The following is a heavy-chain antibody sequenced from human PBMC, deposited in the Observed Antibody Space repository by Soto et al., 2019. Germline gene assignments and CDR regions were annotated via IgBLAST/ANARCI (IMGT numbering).Heavy chain of an antibody. V-gene: IGHV2-5*02. CDR1: GFSLSTSGVG. Sequence: QITLKESGPTLVKPTQTLTLTCTFSGFSLSTSGVGVGWIRQPPGKALEWLALIYWDDDKRYSPSLKSRLTITKDTSNSQVVLTMTNMDPVDTATYYCAHLTGDWDAFDIWGQGTMVTVSS. CDR3: AHLTGDWDAFDI. D-gene: IGHD7-27*01. J-gene: IGHJ3*02. CDR2: IYWDDDK.